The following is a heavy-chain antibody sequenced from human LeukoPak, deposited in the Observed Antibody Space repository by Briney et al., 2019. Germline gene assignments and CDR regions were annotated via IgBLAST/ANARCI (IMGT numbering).Heavy chain of an antibody. V-gene: IGHV3-23*01. J-gene: IGHJ4*02. CDR1: GFTFSSYA. D-gene: IGHD5-24*01. Sequence: AGGSLRLSCAASGFTFSSYAMSWVRQAPGEGLEWVSAISGSGGSTYYADSVKGRFTISRDNSKNTLYLQMNSLRAEDTAVYYCAKDNGRDGYNFGVWGQGTLVTVSS. CDR3: AKDNGRDGYNFGV. CDR2: ISGSGGST.